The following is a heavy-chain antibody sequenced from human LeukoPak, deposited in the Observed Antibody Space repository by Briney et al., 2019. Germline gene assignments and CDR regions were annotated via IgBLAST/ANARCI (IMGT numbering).Heavy chain of an antibody. CDR2: ITSSGDGT. CDR1: GFTFSIYA. V-gene: IGHV3-23*01. J-gene: IGHJ4*02. CDR3: AKDRPNYYGSNGHYYRRDGDY. Sequence: GGSLRLSCAASGFTFSIYAMSWVRQAPGKGLQWVSSITSSGDGTYYADSVKGRFAISRDNSENMLYLQMNSLRVEDTAVYFCAKDRPNYYGSNGHYYRRDGDYWGQGTLVTVSS. D-gene: IGHD3-22*01.